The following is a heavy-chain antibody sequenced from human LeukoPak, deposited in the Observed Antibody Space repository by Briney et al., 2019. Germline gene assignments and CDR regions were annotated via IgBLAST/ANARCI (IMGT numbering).Heavy chain of an antibody. D-gene: IGHD1-26*01. CDR2: IIPILGIA. CDR1: GGTFSSYA. V-gene: IGHV1-69*04. J-gene: IGHJ4*02. CDR3: ASANSGSYSY. Sequence: VASVKVPCKASGGTFSSYAISWVRQAPGQGLEWMGRIIPILGIANYAQKFQGRVTITADKSTSTAYMELSSLRSEDTAVYYCASANSGSYSYWGQGTLVTVSS.